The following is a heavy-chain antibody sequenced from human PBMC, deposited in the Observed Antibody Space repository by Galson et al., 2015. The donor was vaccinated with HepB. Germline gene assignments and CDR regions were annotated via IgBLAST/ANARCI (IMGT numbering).Heavy chain of an antibody. J-gene: IGHJ4*02. CDR3: AKGIAAAGTYYFDY. V-gene: IGHV3-23*01. CDR1: GGTFSSYA. Sequence: SCKASGGTFSSYAMSWVRQAPGKGLEWVSAISGSGGSTYYADSVKGRFTISRDNSKNTLYLQMNSLRAEDTAVYYCAKGIAAAGTYYFDYWGQGTLVTVSS. CDR2: ISGSGGST. D-gene: IGHD6-13*01.